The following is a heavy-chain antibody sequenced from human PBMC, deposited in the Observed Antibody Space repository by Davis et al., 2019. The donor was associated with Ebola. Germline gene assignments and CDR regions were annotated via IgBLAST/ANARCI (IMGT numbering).Heavy chain of an antibody. CDR3: ARVRFGDTAVDY. J-gene: IGHJ4*02. CDR2: IGTAADT. V-gene: IGHV3-13*01. CDR1: GFTFSSYD. Sequence: GESLKISCAASGFTFSSYDMHWVRQGTGKGLEWVSAIGTAADTYYPGSVKGRFTISRENAKNSLYLQMNSLRAEDTAVYYCARVRFGDTAVDYWGQGTLVTVSS. D-gene: IGHD5-18*01.